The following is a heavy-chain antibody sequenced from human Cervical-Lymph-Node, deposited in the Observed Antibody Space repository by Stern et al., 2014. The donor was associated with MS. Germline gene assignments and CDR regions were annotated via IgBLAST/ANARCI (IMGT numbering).Heavy chain of an antibody. CDR2: INPSGDGT. CDR3: TRPLAGTTLLFDY. CDR1: GDTFTSHY. J-gene: IGHJ4*02. D-gene: IGHD1-1*01. V-gene: IGHV1-46*01. Sequence: VQLVESGAEVTKPGASVKVSCKASGDTFTSHYMHWVRQAPGQGLEWMGIINPSGDGTTYAQKFQGRLTMTRDTSTSTVYMELSSLRSEDTAVYYCTRPLAGTTLLFDYWGQGTLDTVSS.